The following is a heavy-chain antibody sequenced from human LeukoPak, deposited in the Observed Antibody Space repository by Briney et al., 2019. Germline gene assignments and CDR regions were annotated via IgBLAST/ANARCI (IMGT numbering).Heavy chain of an antibody. D-gene: IGHD3-3*01. CDR2: MNPNSGNT. V-gene: IGHV1-8*03. Sequence: AASVKVSCKASGYTFTSYDINWVRQATGQGLEWMGWMNPNSGNTGYAQKFQGRVTITRNTSISTAYMELSSLRSEDTAVYYCARGVSHVRFWGYYYMDVWGKGTTVTVSS. J-gene: IGHJ6*03. CDR1: GYTFTSYD. CDR3: ARGVSHVRFWGYYYMDV.